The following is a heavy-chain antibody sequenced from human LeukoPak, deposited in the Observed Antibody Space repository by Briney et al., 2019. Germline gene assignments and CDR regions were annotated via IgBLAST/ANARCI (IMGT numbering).Heavy chain of an antibody. Sequence: GGSLRLSCAASGFTFSSYGMHWVRQAPGKGLEWVAFIRYDGSNKYYADSVKGRFTISRDNSKNTLYPQMNSLRAEDTAVYYCATTRSGMATIIGYWGQGTLVTVSS. V-gene: IGHV3-30*02. CDR2: IRYDGSNK. D-gene: IGHD5-24*01. CDR3: ATTRSGMATIIGY. J-gene: IGHJ4*02. CDR1: GFTFSSYG.